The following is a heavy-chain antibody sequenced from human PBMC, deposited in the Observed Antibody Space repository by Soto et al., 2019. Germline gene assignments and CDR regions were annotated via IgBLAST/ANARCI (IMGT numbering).Heavy chain of an antibody. CDR2: INPSGGST. CDR1: GYTFTSYY. D-gene: IGHD3-22*01. V-gene: IGHV1-46*03. Sequence: ASVKVSCKASGYTFTSYYMHWVRQAPGQGLEWMGIINPSGGSTSYAQKFQGRVTMTRDTSTSTVYMELSSLRSEDTAVYYCALGGRHYYDSSGYCQYFQHWGQGTLVTVSS. J-gene: IGHJ1*01. CDR3: ALGGRHYYDSSGYCQYFQH.